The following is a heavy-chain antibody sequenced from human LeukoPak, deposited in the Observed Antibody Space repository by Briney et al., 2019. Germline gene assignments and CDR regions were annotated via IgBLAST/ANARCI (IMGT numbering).Heavy chain of an antibody. CDR2: IYYSGST. J-gene: IGHJ3*02. Sequence: ASETLSLTCTVSGGSISSYYWSWIRQPPGKGLEWIGYIYYSGSTNYNPSLKSRVTISVDTSKNQFSLKLSSVTAADTAVYYCARSASSGYSYGYGVAFDIWGQGTMVTVSS. V-gene: IGHV4-59*08. D-gene: IGHD5-18*01. CDR3: ARSASSGYSYGYGVAFDI. CDR1: GGSISSYY.